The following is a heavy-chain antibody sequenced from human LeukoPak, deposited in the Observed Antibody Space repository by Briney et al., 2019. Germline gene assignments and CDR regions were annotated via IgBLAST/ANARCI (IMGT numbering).Heavy chain of an antibody. CDR3: ARDGIAAPLPSHFDY. V-gene: IGHV3-21*04. CDR1: GFTFSRYS. Sequence: KPGGSLRLSCAASGFTFSRYSMNWVRQAPGKGLEWVSSISSSSFIYYADSVKGRFTISRDNAKNSLYLQMNSLRAEDTAVYYCARDGIAAPLPSHFDYWGQGTLVTVSS. D-gene: IGHD6-25*01. J-gene: IGHJ4*02. CDR2: ISSSSFI.